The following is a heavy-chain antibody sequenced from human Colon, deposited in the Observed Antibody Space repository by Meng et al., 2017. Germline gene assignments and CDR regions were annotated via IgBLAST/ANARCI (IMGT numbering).Heavy chain of an antibody. V-gene: IGHV1-46*01. Sequence: ASVKVSCKASGHTFTSYYMHWVRQAPGQGLEWMGIINPSGGSTSYAQKFQGRVTMTRDTSTSTVYMELSSLRSEDTAVYYCARGYGSGWYLNDAFDIWGQGTMVTVSS. CDR1: GHTFTSYY. CDR2: INPSGGST. D-gene: IGHD6-19*01. J-gene: IGHJ3*02. CDR3: ARGYGSGWYLNDAFDI.